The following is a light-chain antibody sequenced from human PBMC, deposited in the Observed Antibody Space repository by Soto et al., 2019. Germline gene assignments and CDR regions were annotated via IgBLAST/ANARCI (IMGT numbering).Light chain of an antibody. J-gene: IGKJ5*01. CDR1: QDISVY. Sequence: DIQMTQSPSSLSASVGDRVTITCRASQDISVYLAWYQQKPGKVPKLLIYSAFTLQSGVPSRFSGSGSGTDFTLTISSLQPEDDATFFCQKFNTAPLTFGQGTRLAIK. V-gene: IGKV1-27*01. CDR3: QKFNTAPLT. CDR2: SAF.